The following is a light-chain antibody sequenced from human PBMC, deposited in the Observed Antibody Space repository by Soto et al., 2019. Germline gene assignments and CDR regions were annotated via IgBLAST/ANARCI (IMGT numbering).Light chain of an antibody. Sequence: QSALTQPASVSGSSGQSITMSCTGTSSDIGIHNYVSWYQQHPGKTPKLLIYEVSNRPSGVSNRFSGSKSGNTASLTISGLQAEDEADYYCSSYTGSSTLVFGGGTKVTVL. CDR3: SSYTGSSTLV. V-gene: IGLV2-14*01. CDR1: SSDIGIHNY. J-gene: IGLJ3*02. CDR2: EVS.